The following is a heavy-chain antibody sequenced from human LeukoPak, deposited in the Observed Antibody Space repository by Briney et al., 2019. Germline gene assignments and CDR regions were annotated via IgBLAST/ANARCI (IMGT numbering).Heavy chain of an antibody. Sequence: VHVSCMCCVGTFSRYAVSWVRESAGQGVEWVGGIIPIFGRANYAQKFQGRVTITTDESTSTAYMELSSLRSEDTAVYYCASKRLPRNYDILTYSYYYYMDVWGKGTPVTVSS. V-gene: IGHV1-69*05. CDR2: IIPIFGRA. J-gene: IGHJ6*03. CDR3: ASKRLPRNYDILTYSYYYYMDV. CDR1: VGTFSRYA. D-gene: IGHD3-9*01.